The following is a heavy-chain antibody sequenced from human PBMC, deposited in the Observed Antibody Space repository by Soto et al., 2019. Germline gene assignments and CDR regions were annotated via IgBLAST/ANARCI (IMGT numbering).Heavy chain of an antibody. CDR2: IKQDGSEK. V-gene: IGHV3-7*01. CDR3: ARGPYSSSEGRLDY. CDR1: GFTFSSYW. D-gene: IGHD6-6*01. Sequence: GGSLRLSCAASGFTFSSYWMSWVRQAPGKGQEWVANIKQDGSEKYYVDSVKGRFTISRDNAKNSLYLQMNSLRAEDTAVYYCARGPYSSSEGRLDYWGQGTLVTVSS. J-gene: IGHJ4*02.